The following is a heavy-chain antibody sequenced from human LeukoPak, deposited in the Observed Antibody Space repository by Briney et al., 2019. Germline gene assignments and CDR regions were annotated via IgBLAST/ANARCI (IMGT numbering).Heavy chain of an antibody. J-gene: IGHJ4*02. CDR1: GFTFSSYG. V-gene: IGHV3-33*08. Sequence: PGGSLRLSCAASGFTFSSYGMHWVRQAPGKGLEWVAVIWYDGSNKYYADSVKGRFTISRDNSKNTLYLQMNSLRAEDTAVYYCARGTYNRIMITFGGVTRRGQGTLVTVSS. CDR2: IWYDGSNK. D-gene: IGHD3-16*01. CDR3: ARGTYNRIMITFGGVTR.